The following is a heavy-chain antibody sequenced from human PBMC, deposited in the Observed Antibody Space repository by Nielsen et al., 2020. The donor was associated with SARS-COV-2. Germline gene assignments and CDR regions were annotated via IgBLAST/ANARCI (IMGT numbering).Heavy chain of an antibody. V-gene: IGHV1-18*01. CDR2: ISAYNGNT. J-gene: IGHJ4*02. CDR1: GYTFTSYG. D-gene: IGHD6-19*01. CDR3: ARVLAVAGTGIYFDN. Sequence: ASVKVSCKASGYTFTSYGISWVRQAPGQGLEWMGWISAYNGNTNYAQKLQGRVTMTTDTSTSTAYMELRSLRSDDTAVYYCARVLAVAGTGIYFDNWGQGTLVTVSS.